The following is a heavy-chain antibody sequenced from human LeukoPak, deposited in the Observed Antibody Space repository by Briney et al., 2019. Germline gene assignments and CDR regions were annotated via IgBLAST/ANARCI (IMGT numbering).Heavy chain of an antibody. J-gene: IGHJ5*02. D-gene: IGHD2/OR15-2a*01. Sequence: SETLSLTCAVYGGSFSDDFWTWIRLAPEQGLEWIGEVFHDGIANYNPSLKSRAFVSVDTSKKQFSLRLSSVTAADTAIYYCVRGVVSMSRPPKNRFDPWGQGTPVTVSS. V-gene: IGHV4-34*01. CDR1: GGSFSDDF. CDR3: VRGVVSMSRPPKNRFDP. CDR2: VFHDGIA.